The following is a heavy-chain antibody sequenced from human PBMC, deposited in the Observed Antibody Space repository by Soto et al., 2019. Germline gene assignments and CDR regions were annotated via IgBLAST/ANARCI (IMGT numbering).Heavy chain of an antibody. J-gene: IGHJ6*02. Sequence: GGSLRLSCAASGFTFSSYAMSWVRQAPGKGLEWVSTISGSGSITYYADSVKGRFTISRDNSKKTLYLQMNSLRAEDTALYYCATVGAGYQINYYYYNGMDVWGQGTTVTVSS. CDR1: GFTFSSYA. V-gene: IGHV3-23*01. CDR2: ISGSGSIT. D-gene: IGHD3-10*01. CDR3: ATVGAGYQINYYYYNGMDV.